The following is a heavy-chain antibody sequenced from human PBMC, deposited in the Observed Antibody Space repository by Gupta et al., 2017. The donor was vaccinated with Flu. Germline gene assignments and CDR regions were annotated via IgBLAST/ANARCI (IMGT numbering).Heavy chain of an antibody. D-gene: IGHD2-15*01. CDR2: ANNDGSGK. J-gene: IGHJ4*02. Sequence: WAASRFTIGTSWMLGVCKVPGKGQGGVARANNDGSGKSNEGAVKGRFTISRDKAKNTVYLQMYRLRAEDMAVYYCATVGEYWGQGTRGTVFS. CDR3: ATVGEY. V-gene: IGHV3-74*01. CDR1: RFTIGTSW.